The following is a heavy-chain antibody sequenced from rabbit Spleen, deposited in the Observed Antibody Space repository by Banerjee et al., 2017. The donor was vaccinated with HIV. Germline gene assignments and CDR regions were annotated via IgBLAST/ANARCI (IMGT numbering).Heavy chain of an antibody. J-gene: IGHJ4*01. Sequence: QSLEESGGDLVKPGASLTLTCTASGFSFSDRDVMCWVRQAPGKGLEWIACINTATGKAVYASWAKGRFAISKTSSTTVTLQMTSLTAADTATYFCARDLTVVIGWNFNLWGQGTLVTVS. CDR3: ARDLTVVIGWNFNL. V-gene: IGHV1S40*01. CDR1: GFSFSDRDV. D-gene: IGHD1-1*01. CDR2: INTATGKA.